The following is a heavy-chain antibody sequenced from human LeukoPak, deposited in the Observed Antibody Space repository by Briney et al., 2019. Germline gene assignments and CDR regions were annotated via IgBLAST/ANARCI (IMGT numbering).Heavy chain of an antibody. CDR2: IIPIFGTA. D-gene: IGHD6-6*01. CDR1: GGTFSSYA. Sequence: GSSVKVSCKASGGTFSSYAISWVRQAPGQGLEWMGGIIPIFGTANYAQKFQGRVTITAGESTSTAYMELSSLRSEDTAVYYCARGGYSSSVFDYWGQGTLVTVSS. CDR3: ARGGYSSSVFDY. J-gene: IGHJ4*02. V-gene: IGHV1-69*01.